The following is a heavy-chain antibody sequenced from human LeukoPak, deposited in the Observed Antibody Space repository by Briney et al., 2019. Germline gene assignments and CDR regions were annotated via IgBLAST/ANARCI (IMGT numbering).Heavy chain of an antibody. Sequence: ASVKVSCKASGYTFTSYYMHWVRQAPGQGLEWMGIINPSGGSTSYAQKFQGRVTMTGDMSTSTVYMELSSLRSEDTAVYYCARIPYSGSYLDAFDIWGQGTMVTVSS. D-gene: IGHD1-26*01. CDR3: ARIPYSGSYLDAFDI. V-gene: IGHV1-46*01. J-gene: IGHJ3*02. CDR2: INPSGGST. CDR1: GYTFTSYY.